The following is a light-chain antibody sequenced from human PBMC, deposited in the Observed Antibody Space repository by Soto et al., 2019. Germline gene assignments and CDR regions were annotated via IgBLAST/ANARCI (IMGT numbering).Light chain of an antibody. CDR2: EVS. J-gene: IGLJ1*01. V-gene: IGLV2-14*01. CDR3: SSRTTSNPYV. Sequence: QSALTQPASVSGSPGQSITISCTGTSSDIGAYNSVSCYQQHPGKAPKLMIYEVSNRPSGVSNRFSASKSGNTASLTISGLHAEDEADYYCSSRTTSNPYVFGTGTKVTVL. CDR1: SSDIGAYNS.